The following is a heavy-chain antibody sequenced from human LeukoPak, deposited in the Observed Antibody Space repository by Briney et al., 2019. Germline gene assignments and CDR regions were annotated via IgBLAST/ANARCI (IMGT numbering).Heavy chain of an antibody. J-gene: IGHJ4*02. Sequence: ETLSLTCTVSGGSISNSNYYWGWVRQPPGKGVEWIGTIYYSGSTYYTPSLKSRVTISVDTSKNQFSLRLSSVTAADTAVYFCMRHEEEDGYNAKPFDFWGQGTLVTVSS. V-gene: IGHV4-39*01. D-gene: IGHD5-24*01. CDR1: GGSISNSNYY. CDR2: IYYSGST. CDR3: MRHEEEDGYNAKPFDF.